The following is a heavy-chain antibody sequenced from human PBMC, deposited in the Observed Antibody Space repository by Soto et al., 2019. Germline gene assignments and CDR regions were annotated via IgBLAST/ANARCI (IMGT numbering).Heavy chain of an antibody. CDR2: FSGSSVST. CDR3: AAYYYGSGSYSPA. D-gene: IGHD3-10*01. V-gene: IGHV3-23*01. Sequence: LRLSCAASGFTFSNYAMSWVRQAPGKGLVWVSAFSGSSVSTYYADSVRGRFTISRDNSKNTLYLQMNSLTAEDTAIYYCAAYYYGSGSYSPAWGQGTLVTVSS. J-gene: IGHJ5*02. CDR1: GFTFSNYA.